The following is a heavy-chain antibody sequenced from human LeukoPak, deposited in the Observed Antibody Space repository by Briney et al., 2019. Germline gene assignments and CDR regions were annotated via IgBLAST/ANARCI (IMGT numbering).Heavy chain of an antibody. V-gene: IGHV3-48*04. CDR1: GFTFSSYS. Sequence: GGSLRLSCAASGFTFSSYSMNWVRQAPGKGLEWVSYISSSSSTIYYADSVRGRFTISRDNTKNSLYLQMSSLRAEGTAVYYCATDRGWRTSGYYLYYFEYWGQGTLVTVSS. J-gene: IGHJ4*02. CDR3: ATDRGWRTSGYYLYYFEY. D-gene: IGHD3-3*01. CDR2: ISSSSSTI.